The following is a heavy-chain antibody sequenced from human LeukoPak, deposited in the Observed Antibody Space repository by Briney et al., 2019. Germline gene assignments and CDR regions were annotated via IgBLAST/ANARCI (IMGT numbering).Heavy chain of an antibody. V-gene: IGHV3-21*01. J-gene: IGHJ6*03. CDR2: ISSSSYI. CDR3: ARAPGSGSYFDYMDV. Sequence: GGSLRLSCAASGFTFSSYSMNWVRRAPGKGLEWVSSISSSSYIYYADSVKGRFTISRDNAKNSLYLQMNSLRAEDTAVYYCARAPGSGSYFDYMDVWGKGTTVTVSS. D-gene: IGHD3-10*01. CDR1: GFTFSSYS.